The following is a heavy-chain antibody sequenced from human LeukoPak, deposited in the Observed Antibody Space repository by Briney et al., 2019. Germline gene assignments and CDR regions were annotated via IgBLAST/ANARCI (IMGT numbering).Heavy chain of an antibody. Sequence: PGGSLRLSCAASGFTFSSYAMSWVRQAPGKGLEWVSAISGSGGSTYYADSVKGRFTISRDNSKNTLYLQMNSLRAEDTAVYYCARSGSSGYYGWYFDLWGRGTLVTVSS. V-gene: IGHV3-23*01. J-gene: IGHJ2*01. CDR3: ARSGSSGYYGWYFDL. CDR1: GFTFSSYA. CDR2: ISGSGGST. D-gene: IGHD3-22*01.